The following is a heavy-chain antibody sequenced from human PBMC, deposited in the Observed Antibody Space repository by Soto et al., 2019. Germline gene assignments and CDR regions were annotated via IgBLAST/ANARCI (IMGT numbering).Heavy chain of an antibody. V-gene: IGHV3-30-3*01. CDR3: ARTRHIAAAAIYYYYYGMDV. CDR1: GFTFSSYA. J-gene: IGHJ6*02. CDR2: ISYDGSNK. Sequence: PGGSLRLSCAASGFTFSSYAMHWVRQAPGKGLEWVAVISYDGSNKYYADSVKGRFTISRDNSKNTLYLQMNSLRAEDTAVYYCARTRHIAAAAIYYYYYGMDVWGQGTTVTVSS. D-gene: IGHD6-13*01.